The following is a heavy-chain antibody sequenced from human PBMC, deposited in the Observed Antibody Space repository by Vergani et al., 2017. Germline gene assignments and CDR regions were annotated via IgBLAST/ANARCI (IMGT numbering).Heavy chain of an antibody. V-gene: IGHV4-39*07. CDR3: ARDFYDFWSGYYTGYFDY. CDR2: IYYSGST. CDR1: GGSISSSSYY. J-gene: IGHJ4*02. Sequence: QLQLQESGPGLVKPSETLSLTCTVSGGSISSSSYYWGWIRQPPGKGLEWIGSIYYSGSTYYNPSLKSRVTISVDTSKNQFSLKLSSVTAAATAVYYCARDFYDFWSGYYTGYFDYWGQGTLVTVSS. D-gene: IGHD3-3*01.